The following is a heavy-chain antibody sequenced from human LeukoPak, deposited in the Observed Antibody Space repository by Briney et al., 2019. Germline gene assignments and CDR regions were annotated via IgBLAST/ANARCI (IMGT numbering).Heavy chain of an antibody. CDR3: AKPTSSGGSDY. Sequence: GGSLRLSCAASGLTFSIYAMSWVRQVPGKGLEWVSAISGSGGSTYYADSVKGRFTISRDNSKNTLYLQMNSLRAEDTAVYYCAKPTSSGGSDYWGQGTLVTVSS. V-gene: IGHV3-23*01. J-gene: IGHJ4*02. D-gene: IGHD2-15*01. CDR2: ISGSGGST. CDR1: GLTFSIYA.